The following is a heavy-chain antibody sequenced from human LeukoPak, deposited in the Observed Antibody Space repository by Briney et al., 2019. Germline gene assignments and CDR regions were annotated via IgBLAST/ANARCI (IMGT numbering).Heavy chain of an antibody. CDR3: ARSPPQGGYNKGAVDY. CDR2: INHSGST. V-gene: IGHV4-34*01. D-gene: IGHD5-24*01. CDR1: AGSFSGYY. Sequence: SETLSLTCAIYAGSFSGYYWTWIRQPPGKGLEWIGEINHSGSTNYNPSLKSRVTISVDTSKNQFSLKLSSVTAADTAVYYCARSPPQGGYNKGAVDYWGRGTPVTVSS. J-gene: IGHJ4*02.